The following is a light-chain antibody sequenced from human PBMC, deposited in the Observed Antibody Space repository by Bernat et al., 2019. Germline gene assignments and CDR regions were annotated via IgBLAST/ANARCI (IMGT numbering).Light chain of an antibody. Sequence: DIQMTQSPSTLSASVGDRVTITCRASQSFSTWLAWYQQKPGKAPKLLIYKASILESGVPSRFSGSGSGTEFTLTISSLQPDDFATYYCQQYDTYPWTFGQGTNVDIK. V-gene: IGKV1-5*03. CDR2: KAS. J-gene: IGKJ1*01. CDR3: QQYDTYPWT. CDR1: QSFSTW.